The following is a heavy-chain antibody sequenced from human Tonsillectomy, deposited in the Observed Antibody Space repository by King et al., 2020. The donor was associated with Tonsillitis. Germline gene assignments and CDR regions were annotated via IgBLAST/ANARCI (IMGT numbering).Heavy chain of an antibody. V-gene: IGHV3-21*01. CDR1: GFTFSGXS. J-gene: IGHJ6*03. D-gene: IGHD3-16*01. CDR3: ESXYGGEIAYYMDV. CDR2: ISSRISXI. Sequence: VQLVESGGGLVRPGGSLRLSCAXSGFTFSGXSMXWVRQAPGKGLEWVSXISSRISXIKYADSVKGRFTISRDDAEKSLYRQMNSLRAEDTAVYYCESXYGGEIAYYMDVWGXGTAVTVSS.